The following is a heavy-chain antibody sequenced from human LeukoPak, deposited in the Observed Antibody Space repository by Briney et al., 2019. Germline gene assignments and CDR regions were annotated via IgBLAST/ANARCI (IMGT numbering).Heavy chain of an antibody. J-gene: IGHJ4*02. CDR1: GFTFSSYA. Sequence: PGGSLRLSCAASGFTFSSYAMSWVRQAPGKGLEWVSAISGSGGSTYYADSVKGRITISRDNSKNTLYLQMNSLRAEDTAVYYCAKVPNEYSSSSDYFDYWGQGTLVTVSS. V-gene: IGHV3-23*01. D-gene: IGHD6-6*01. CDR3: AKVPNEYSSSSDYFDY. CDR2: ISGSGGST.